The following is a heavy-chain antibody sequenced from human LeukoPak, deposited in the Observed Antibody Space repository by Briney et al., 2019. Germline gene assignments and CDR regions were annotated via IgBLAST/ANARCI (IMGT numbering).Heavy chain of an antibody. V-gene: IGHV1-46*01. CDR3: AGPTPYYYDSSGYSREIYYYYGMDV. CDR2: INPSGGST. Sequence: ASVKVSCKASGYTCTSYYMHWVRQAPGQGLEWMGIINPSGGSTNYAQKFQGRVTMTRDTSTSTVYMELSSLRSEDTAVYYCAGPTPYYYDSSGYSREIYYYYGMDVWGQGTTVTVSS. CDR1: GYTCTSYY. D-gene: IGHD3-22*01. J-gene: IGHJ6*02.